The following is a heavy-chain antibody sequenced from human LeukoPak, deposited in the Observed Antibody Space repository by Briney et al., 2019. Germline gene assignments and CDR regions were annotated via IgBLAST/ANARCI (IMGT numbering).Heavy chain of an antibody. D-gene: IGHD3-3*01. V-gene: IGHV1-69*05. J-gene: IGHJ5*02. CDR1: GGTFSSYA. Sequence: SVKVSCKASGGTFSSYAISWVRQAPGQGLEWMGGIIPIFGTTNYAQKFQGRVTITTDESTSTAYMELSSLRSEDTAVYYCARGVLRFLEWSSPSRTSWFDPWGQGTLVTVSS. CDR3: ARGVLRFLEWSSPSRTSWFDP. CDR2: IIPIFGTT.